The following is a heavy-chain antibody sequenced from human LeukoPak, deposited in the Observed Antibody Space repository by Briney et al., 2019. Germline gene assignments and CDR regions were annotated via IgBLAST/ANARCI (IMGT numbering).Heavy chain of an antibody. CDR2: ISSSSSYI. CDR1: GFTFSSYA. J-gene: IGHJ4*02. D-gene: IGHD2-2*01. Sequence: GGSLRLSCAASGFTFSSYAMSWVRQAPGKGLEWVSSISSSSSYIYYADSVKGRFTISRDNAKNSLYLQMNSLRAEDTAVHYCARALYCSSTSCLPVVDYWGQGTLVTVSS. CDR3: ARALYCSSTSCLPVVDY. V-gene: IGHV3-21*01.